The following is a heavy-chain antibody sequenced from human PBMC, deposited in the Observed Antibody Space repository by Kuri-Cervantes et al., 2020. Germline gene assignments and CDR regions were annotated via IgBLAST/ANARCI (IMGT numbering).Heavy chain of an antibody. D-gene: IGHD3-16*01. V-gene: IGHV3-21*01. CDR3: TSAQGGSGMDV. J-gene: IGHJ6*02. CDR1: GFTFSSYS. CDR2: ISSSSSYI. Sequence: GESLKISCAASGFTFSSYSMNWVRQAPGKGLEWVSSISSSSSYIYYADSVKGRFTISRDNAKNSLYLQMNSLRAEDTAVYYCTSAQGGSGMDVWGQGTTVTVSS.